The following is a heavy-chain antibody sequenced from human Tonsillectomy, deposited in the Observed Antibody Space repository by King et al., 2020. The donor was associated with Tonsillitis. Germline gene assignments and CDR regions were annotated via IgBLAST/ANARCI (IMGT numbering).Heavy chain of an antibody. J-gene: IGHJ3*01. CDR2: ISLGTSPT. CDR3: AREPGHDSWSGYDRGYAFDL. Sequence: EVQLVESGGALVQPGGSLRLSCAASGFTFSGYGMNWVRQAPGKGLEWISYISLGTSPTYYADSVKGRFTISRDNDRNSLHLQMNSLRVEDTAVYYCAREPGHDSWSGYDRGYAFDLWGQGTMVTVSS. V-gene: IGHV3-48*01. D-gene: IGHD3-3*01. CDR1: GFTFSGYG.